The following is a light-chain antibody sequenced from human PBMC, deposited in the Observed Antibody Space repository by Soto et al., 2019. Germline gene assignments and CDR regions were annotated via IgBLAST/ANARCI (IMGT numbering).Light chain of an antibody. CDR1: SSDVGAYNY. V-gene: IGLV2-14*01. J-gene: IGLJ3*02. CDR2: QVS. Sequence: QSVLTQPASVSGSPGQSITISCTGTSSDVGAYNYVSWYQQHPDKAPKLIIYQVSNRPSGVSNRFSGSKSGNTASLTISGVQAEDEADYYCTSFGSSRVFGGGTKLTVL. CDR3: TSFGSSRV.